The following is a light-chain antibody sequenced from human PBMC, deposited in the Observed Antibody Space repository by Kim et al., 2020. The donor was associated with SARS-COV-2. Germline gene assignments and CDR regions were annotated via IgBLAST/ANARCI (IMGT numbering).Light chain of an antibody. CDR3: KQFNNWPRT. V-gene: IGKV3-15*01. CDR1: QSISSN. CDR2: GAS. Sequence: EVLMTQSPATLSVFPGERATLSCRASQSISSNIVWYQQKPGQAPRLLMYGASTRATGIPARFSGSGSGTEFTLTISSLQSEDFAVYYCKQFNNWPRTFGQGAKVDIK. J-gene: IGKJ1*01.